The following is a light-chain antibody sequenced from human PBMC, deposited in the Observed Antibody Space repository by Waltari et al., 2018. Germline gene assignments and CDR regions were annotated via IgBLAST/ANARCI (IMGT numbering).Light chain of an antibody. V-gene: IGKV2-28*01. Sequence: DIVMTQSPLSLPVTPGEPASISCSPSQSLLYSDGNNYLDWYLQRPGQSPHLLIYLGSTRASGVPDRFSGSGSGTDFTLKITRVEAEDVGVYYCVQALQPPGTFGQGTRLEIK. CDR3: VQALQPPGT. CDR2: LGS. J-gene: IGKJ5*01. CDR1: QSLLYSDGNNY.